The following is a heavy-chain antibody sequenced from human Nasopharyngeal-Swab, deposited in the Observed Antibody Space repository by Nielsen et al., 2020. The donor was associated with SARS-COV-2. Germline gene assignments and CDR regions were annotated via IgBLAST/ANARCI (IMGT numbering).Heavy chain of an antibody. Sequence: GESLKISCAASGFTFSDYYMNWVRQAPGKGLEWVSGISGSGGTIYYVDSVKGRFTISRDNSRNSLYLHMSNLRAEDTAIYYCAKGYSSGWVPYEYWGQGTLVTVSS. J-gene: IGHJ4*02. CDR2: ISGSGGTI. CDR1: GFTFSDYY. V-gene: IGHV3-11*01. D-gene: IGHD6-19*01. CDR3: AKGYSSGWVPYEY.